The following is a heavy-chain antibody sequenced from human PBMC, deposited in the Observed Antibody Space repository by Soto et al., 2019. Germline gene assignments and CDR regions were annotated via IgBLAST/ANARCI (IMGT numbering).Heavy chain of an antibody. V-gene: IGHV1-2*06. CDR2: INPNSGGT. Sequence: XSVKVCCKASGHIFTYYYMHLVRQAPGQELGWMGRINPNSGGTNYAQKFQGRVTITMDTSASTAYMELSSLRSEDTAVYYCARLTADIRGHRNWFDSWGQGTLVTVSS. CDR3: ARLTADIRGHRNWFDS. CDR1: GHIFTYYY. D-gene: IGHD2-2*02. J-gene: IGHJ5*01.